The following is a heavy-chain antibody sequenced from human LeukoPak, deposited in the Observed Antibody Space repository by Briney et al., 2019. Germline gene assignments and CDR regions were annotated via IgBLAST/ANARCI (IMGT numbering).Heavy chain of an antibody. CDR2: ISGSGGST. CDR1: GFTFSSYA. V-gene: IGHV3-23*01. J-gene: IGHJ5*02. D-gene: IGHD3-22*01. Sequence: GGSLRLSCAASGFTFSSYAMSWVRQAPGKGLEWVSAISGSGGSTYYADSVKGRFTISRDNSKNTLYLQMNSLRAEDTAVYYCARADYYDSSGYFTGGPNWFDPWGQGTLVTVSS. CDR3: ARADYYDSSGYFTGGPNWFDP.